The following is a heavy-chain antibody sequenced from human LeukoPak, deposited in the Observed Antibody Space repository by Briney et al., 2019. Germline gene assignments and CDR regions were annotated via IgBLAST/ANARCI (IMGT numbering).Heavy chain of an antibody. V-gene: IGHV5-51*01. CDR1: AYSFTSYW. J-gene: IGHJ3*02. CDR2: IYPDDSGT. Sequence: GASLKISSKGSAYSFTSYWLGCLSQMPAKALVEMGIIYPDDSGTRYSPSFKGRVTISADKSISPAYLQWSSLEASDTAMYYCVRRSVAGGWGGVFDIWGQGGMVTVCS. D-gene: IGHD6-19*01. CDR3: VRRSVAGGWGGVFDI.